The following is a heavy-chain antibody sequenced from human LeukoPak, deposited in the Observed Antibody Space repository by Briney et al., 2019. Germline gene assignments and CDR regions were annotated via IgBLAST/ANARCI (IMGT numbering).Heavy chain of an antibody. CDR2: INQDGSAQ. J-gene: IGHJ3*02. Sequence: GGSLRLSCAASGFTFSHYYMTWVRQAPGKGLEWVVNINQDGSAQYYVDSVKGRFTISRDNAKNSQYLQMNSLRAEDTAVYYCARNPNRGTFDSWGQGTMVTVSS. D-gene: IGHD6-13*01. CDR1: GFTFSHYY. V-gene: IGHV3-7*01. CDR3: ARNPNRGTFDS.